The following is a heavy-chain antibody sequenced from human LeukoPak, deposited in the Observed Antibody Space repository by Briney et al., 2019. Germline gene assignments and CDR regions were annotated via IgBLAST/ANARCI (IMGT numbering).Heavy chain of an antibody. J-gene: IGHJ4*02. CDR1: GGSISNY. CDR3: AIHGRSSRVIVY. D-gene: IGHD6-6*01. Sequence: LSETLSLTCTVSGGSISNYWSWIRQPPGKGLEWIGYIHYSGSTNYNPSLKSRVTMSLDTSKNQFSLKLSSVTAADTAVYYCAIHGRSSRVIVYWGQGTLVTVSS. V-gene: IGHV4-59*12. CDR2: IHYSGST.